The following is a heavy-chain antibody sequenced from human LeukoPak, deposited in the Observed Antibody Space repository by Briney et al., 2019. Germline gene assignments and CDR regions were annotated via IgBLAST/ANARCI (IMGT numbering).Heavy chain of an antibody. CDR2: ISYDGSNK. Sequence: GGSLRPSCAASGFTFSSYAMHWVRQAPGKGLEWVAVISYDGSNKYYADSVKGRFTISGDNSKNTLYLQMNSLRAEDTAVYYCARGPKRTSTSCYWNYWGQGTLVTVSS. V-gene: IGHV3-30*04. J-gene: IGHJ4*02. CDR1: GFTFSSYA. D-gene: IGHD2-2*01. CDR3: ARGPKRTSTSCYWNY.